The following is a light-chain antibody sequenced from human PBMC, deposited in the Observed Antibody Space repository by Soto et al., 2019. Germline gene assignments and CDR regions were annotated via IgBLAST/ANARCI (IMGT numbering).Light chain of an antibody. CDR1: SSDVGGYNY. J-gene: IGLJ2*01. Sequence: QSALTQPPSASGSPGQSVTISCTGTSSDVGGYNYVSWYQQHPDKAPKLIIYGVSKRPSGVPDRFSGSKSGNTASLTVSGLQAEDEADYYCSSYGGYNNVIFGGGTKLTVL. CDR3: SSYGGYNNVI. V-gene: IGLV2-8*01. CDR2: GVS.